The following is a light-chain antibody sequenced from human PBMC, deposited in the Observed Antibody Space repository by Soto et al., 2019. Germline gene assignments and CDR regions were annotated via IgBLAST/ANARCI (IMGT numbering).Light chain of an antibody. CDR3: AAWDDSLNGHV. Sequence: QLVLTQPPSASRTPGQRVTISCSGSSSNIGSNTVNWYQQLPGTAPKLLIYSNNQRPSGVPDRFSGSKSGTSASLAISGLQSEDEADYYCAAWDDSLNGHVFGTGTKVTVL. V-gene: IGLV1-44*01. J-gene: IGLJ1*01. CDR1: SSNIGSNT. CDR2: SNN.